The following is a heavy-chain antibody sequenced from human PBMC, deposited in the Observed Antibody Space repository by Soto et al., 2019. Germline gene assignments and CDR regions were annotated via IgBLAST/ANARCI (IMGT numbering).Heavy chain of an antibody. J-gene: IGHJ4*02. Sequence: QVQLVQSGAEMRKPGASVKVSCKASGYTFTSYTITWVRQAPGQGLEWMGWIRCHNGNTDYAQNLQGRVTMTRDTSTSTVYIELRSLRSDDTAVYYCARGYYDSTGFYYRYWGQGTLVAVSS. CDR1: GYTFTSYT. CDR3: ARGYYDSTGFYYRY. V-gene: IGHV1-18*01. D-gene: IGHD3-22*01. CDR2: IRCHNGNT.